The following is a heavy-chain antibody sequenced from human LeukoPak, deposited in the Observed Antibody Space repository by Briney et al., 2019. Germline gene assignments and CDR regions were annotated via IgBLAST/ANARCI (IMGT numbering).Heavy chain of an antibody. Sequence: SQTLSLTCAISGDSVSSNSAAWNWIRQSPSRGLEWLGRTYYRSKWYNDYAVSVKSRITINPDTSKNQFSLQLNSVTPEDTAVYYCARTTYYYASGTYYNMEPYDSWGQGTLVTVSS. CDR3: ARTTYYYASGTYYNMEPYDS. CDR2: TYYRSKWYN. CDR1: GDSVSSNSAA. V-gene: IGHV6-1*01. D-gene: IGHD3-10*01. J-gene: IGHJ4*02.